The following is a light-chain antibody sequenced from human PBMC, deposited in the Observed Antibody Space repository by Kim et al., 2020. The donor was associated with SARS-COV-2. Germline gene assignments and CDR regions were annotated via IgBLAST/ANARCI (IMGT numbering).Light chain of an antibody. J-gene: IGLJ3*02. CDR2: SKN. CDR3: ATWDDSLNGWV. V-gene: IGLV1-47*02. Sequence: QSVLTQTPSASGTPGQRVTISCFGSGSNIGTNYVFWYQQLPGTPPKLLVSSKNQRPSGVPDRFSGSKSGTSASLAISGLRSEDEADYYCATWDDSLNGWVFGGGTQLTVL. CDR1: GSNIGTNY.